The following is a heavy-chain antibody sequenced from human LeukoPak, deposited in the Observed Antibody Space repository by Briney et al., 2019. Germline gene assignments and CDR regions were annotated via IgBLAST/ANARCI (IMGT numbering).Heavy chain of an antibody. V-gene: IGHV4-30-2*01. CDR1: GGAISSGGHS. Sequence: PSETLSLTGAVSGGAISSGGHSWSWIRQPPGKGLEWLGYISHSGTTYYNLSLKSRVTISVDRSKNQFSLQLNSVTAADTAVYFCASGSSGYDPWGQGTLVTVSS. D-gene: IGHD5-12*01. CDR3: ASGSSGYDP. CDR2: ISHSGTT. J-gene: IGHJ5*02.